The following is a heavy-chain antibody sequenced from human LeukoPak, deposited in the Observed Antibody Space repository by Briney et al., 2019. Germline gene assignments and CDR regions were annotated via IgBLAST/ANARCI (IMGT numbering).Heavy chain of an antibody. D-gene: IGHD3-3*01. CDR2: ISYSGST. J-gene: IGHJ5*02. CDR3: ARLSLLEWTYA. CDR1: GFTVSSNY. V-gene: IGHV4-39*01. Sequence: GSLRLSCAASGFTVSSNYMSWVRQPPGKGLEWIGSISYSGSTYYNPSLKSRVTISGDMSKNQFSLKLSSVTAADTAVYYCARLSLLEWTYAWGQGTLVTVSS.